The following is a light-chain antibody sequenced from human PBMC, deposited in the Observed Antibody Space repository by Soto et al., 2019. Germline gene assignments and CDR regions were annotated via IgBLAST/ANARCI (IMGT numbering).Light chain of an antibody. CDR3: QQYSSSPIT. CDR2: GAS. CDR1: QSFSSTY. J-gene: IGKJ5*01. Sequence: TQSPATLSVSLGERVTLSCIASQSFSSTYLAWYQQKPVQAPGLLSYGASSRATGIPERFSGGGSGTDFSLTISRLAPEDFEVYYCQQYSSSPITFGQGTRLEIK. V-gene: IGKV3-20*01.